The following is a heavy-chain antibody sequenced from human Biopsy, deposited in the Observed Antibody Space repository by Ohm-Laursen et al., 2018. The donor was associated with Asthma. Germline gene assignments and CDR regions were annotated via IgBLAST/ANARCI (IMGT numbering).Heavy chain of an antibody. J-gene: IGHJ6*02. CDR3: ARGYSGSDRIVYYYSGLEV. V-gene: IGHV1-69*13. D-gene: IGHD5-12*01. CDR2: LMLVLGTP. Sequence: ASVKVSCKASGDSFSNYAISWVRQAPGQGLEWMGGLMLVLGTPDHAQMFEGRVTITADESTSTAYMELSSLSSEDTAVYYCARGYSGSDRIVYYYSGLEVWGQGTTVTVSS. CDR1: GDSFSNYA.